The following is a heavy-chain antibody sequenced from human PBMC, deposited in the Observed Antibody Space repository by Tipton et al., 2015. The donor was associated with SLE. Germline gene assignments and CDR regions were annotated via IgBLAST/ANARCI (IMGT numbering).Heavy chain of an antibody. V-gene: IGHV4-59*12. CDR3: ARARQLLIGDY. D-gene: IGHD3-22*01. J-gene: IGHJ4*02. CDR1: GDSISSYY. CDR2: MFDTGST. Sequence: LRLSCTVSGDSISSYYLTWIRQPPGRRLEWIAYMFDTGSTKYNPSLQSRVTISLDTSKNQFSLNLSSVTAADTAVYFCARARQLLIGDYWGQGTLAIVSS.